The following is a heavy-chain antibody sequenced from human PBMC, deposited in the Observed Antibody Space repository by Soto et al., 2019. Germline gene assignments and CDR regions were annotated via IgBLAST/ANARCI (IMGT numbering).Heavy chain of an antibody. V-gene: IGHV5-51*01. CDR1: GCSFTNSW. CDR2: IHPGDSDT. J-gene: IGHJ3*02. D-gene: IGHD4-17*01. CDR3: ARPHVLTTVVTSAAFDT. Sequence: XESLKISCKGSGCSFTNSWIGWVRQMPGKGLEWMGIIHPGDSDTRYSPSFQGQVTISADKSINTAYLQWRSLKASDTAIYYCARPHVLTTVVTSAAFDTWGQGTMVTVSS.